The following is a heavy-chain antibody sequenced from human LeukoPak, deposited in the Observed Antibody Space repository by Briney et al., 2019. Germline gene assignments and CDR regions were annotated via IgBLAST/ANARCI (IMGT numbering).Heavy chain of an antibody. Sequence: GGSLRLSCTASGFTFSSYNMSWVRQAPGKGLEWVSTLSGSGGSTYYADSVKGRFTISRDNSKNTLYVQMNSLRAEDTAIYYCAKDGSALWTIARPYYFDYWGQGTLVTVSS. D-gene: IGHD5-24*01. CDR1: GFTFSSYN. J-gene: IGHJ4*02. V-gene: IGHV3-23*01. CDR3: AKDGSALWTIARPYYFDY. CDR2: LSGSGGST.